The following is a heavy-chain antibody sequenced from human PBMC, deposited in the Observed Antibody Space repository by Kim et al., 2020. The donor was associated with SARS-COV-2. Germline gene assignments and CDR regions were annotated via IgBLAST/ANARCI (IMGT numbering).Heavy chain of an antibody. Sequence: GGSLRLSCAASGFTFSSYWMNWVRQAPGKGLEWVANIKQDGSEKYYVDSVKGRFTISRDNAKNSLYLQMNSLRAEDTAVYYCARDLVIAVAGTFNYFYYGMDVWGQGTTVTVSS. CDR1: GFTFSSYW. CDR2: IKQDGSEK. D-gene: IGHD6-19*01. J-gene: IGHJ6*02. CDR3: ARDLVIAVAGTFNYFYYGMDV. V-gene: IGHV3-7*01.